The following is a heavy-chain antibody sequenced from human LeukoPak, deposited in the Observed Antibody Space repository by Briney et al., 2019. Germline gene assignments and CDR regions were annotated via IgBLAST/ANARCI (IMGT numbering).Heavy chain of an antibody. CDR2: INHSGST. Sequence: SETLSLTCTVSGYSISSGYYWGWIRQPPGKGLEWIGEINHSGSTNYNPSLKSRVTMSVDTSKNQFSLNLSSVSAADTAVYYCARGPSAAGYYMDVWGKGTTVTVSS. CDR3: ARGPSAAGYYMDV. J-gene: IGHJ6*03. V-gene: IGHV4-38-2*02. CDR1: GYSISSGYY. D-gene: IGHD6-13*01.